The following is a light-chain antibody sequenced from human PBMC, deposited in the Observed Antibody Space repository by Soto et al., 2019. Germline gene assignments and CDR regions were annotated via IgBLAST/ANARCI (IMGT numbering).Light chain of an antibody. J-gene: IGLJ3*02. CDR3: QSYESSLSGWV. CDR2: GNS. V-gene: IGLV1-40*01. Sequence: QSVLTQPPSVSGAPGQRVTISCPGSSSNIGAGYDVHWYQQLPGTAPKLLVYGNSNRPSGVPDRFSGSKSGTSASRAITGLQAEDEADYYCQSYESSLSGWVFGGGTKLTVL. CDR1: SSNIGAGYD.